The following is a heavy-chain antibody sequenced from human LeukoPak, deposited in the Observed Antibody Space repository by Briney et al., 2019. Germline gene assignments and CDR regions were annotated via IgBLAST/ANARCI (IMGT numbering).Heavy chain of an antibody. CDR2: IYTRGST. V-gene: IGHV4-4*07. CDR1: GGSISSCY. Sequence: SATLSLTCPVSGGSISSCYWGSIRQPAGRGLEWIARIYTRGSTNYNPSLRSGVTMSEDTSRNQFSLKLTAVTAADTAVYYCARDYCSSWYYFDYWGQGTLVSVSS. D-gene: IGHD6-13*01. CDR3: ARDYCSSWYYFDY. J-gene: IGHJ4*02.